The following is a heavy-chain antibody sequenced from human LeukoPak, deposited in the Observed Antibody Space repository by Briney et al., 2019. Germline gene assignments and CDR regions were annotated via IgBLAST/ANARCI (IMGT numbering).Heavy chain of an antibody. CDR1: GGSISSYY. CDR2: IYYSGST. V-gene: IGHV4-59*08. Sequence: ASETLSLTCTVSGGSISSYYWSWIRQPPGKGLEWIGYIYYSGSTNYNPSLKSRVTISVDTSKNQFSLKLSSVTAADTAVYYCARREIVVVTGAFDIWGQGTMVTASS. D-gene: IGHD2-21*02. CDR3: ARREIVVVTGAFDI. J-gene: IGHJ3*02.